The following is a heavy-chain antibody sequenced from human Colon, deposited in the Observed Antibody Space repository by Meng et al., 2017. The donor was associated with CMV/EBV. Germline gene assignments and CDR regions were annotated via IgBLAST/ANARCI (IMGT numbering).Heavy chain of an antibody. D-gene: IGHD2-15*01. J-gene: IGHJ6*02. CDR2: ISSSSSYI. CDR1: GFTFSSYS. V-gene: IGHV3-21*01. Sequence: GGSLRLSCAASGFTFSSYSMNWVRQAPGKGLEWVSSISSSSSYIYYADSVKGRFTISRDNAKNSLYLQMNSLRAEDTAVYYCARGGGYCSGGSCYYYYGMDVWGQGTTVTAP. CDR3: ARGGGYCSGGSCYYYYGMDV.